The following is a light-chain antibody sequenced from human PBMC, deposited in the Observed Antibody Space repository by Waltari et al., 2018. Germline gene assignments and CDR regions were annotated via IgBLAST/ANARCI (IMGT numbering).Light chain of an antibody. V-gene: IGKV1-5*03. CDR3: QQYNTYPLT. CDR2: KES. Sequence: DIQMTQSPSTLSASVGDRVTITCRASQYISSWLAWSQQKPGKDPKLLTYKESILESGVPSRFSGSESGTEFTLTISSLQPDDFATYYCQQYNTYPLTFGQGTRLEI. J-gene: IGKJ5*01. CDR1: QYISSW.